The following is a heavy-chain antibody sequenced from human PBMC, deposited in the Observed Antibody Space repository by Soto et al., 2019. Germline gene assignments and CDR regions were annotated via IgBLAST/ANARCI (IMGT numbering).Heavy chain of an antibody. Sequence: QVQLVQSGAEVKKPGASVKVSCKASGYTFTSYGISWVRQAPGQGLEWMGWISAYNGNTNYEQKLQGRVTMTTDTSTSTAYMELRSLRSDDTAAYYCARVKCSPPYYYYCGMDVWGQGTTVTVSS. J-gene: IGHJ6*02. CDR3: ARVKCSPPYYYYCGMDV. V-gene: IGHV1-18*01. CDR1: GYTFTSYG. D-gene: IGHD6-13*01. CDR2: ISAYNGNT.